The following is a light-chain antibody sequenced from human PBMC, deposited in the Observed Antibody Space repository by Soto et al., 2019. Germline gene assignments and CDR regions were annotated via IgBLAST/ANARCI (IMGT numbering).Light chain of an antibody. CDR3: QQRSNWPSFT. V-gene: IGKV3D-20*02. CDR1: QSIATSQ. Sequence: EIVLTQSPGTLSLSPGERATLFCRASQSIATSQLAWYQQKPGQAPRLLIGASTRATGIPDRFSDSGSGTDFTLTISSLEPEDFAVYYCQQRSNWPSFTFGPGTKVDIK. J-gene: IGKJ3*01. CDR2: GAS.